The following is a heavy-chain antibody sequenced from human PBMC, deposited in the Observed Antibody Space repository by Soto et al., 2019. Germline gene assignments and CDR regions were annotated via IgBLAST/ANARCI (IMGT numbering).Heavy chain of an antibody. J-gene: IGHJ3*01. D-gene: IGHD6-19*01. V-gene: IGHV3-20*04. CDR3: ARDGGVVVAVDAFDV. CDR1: GFTFDDHG. Sequence: EVQLVESGGGVVRPGGSLRLSCAASGFTFDDHGMTWVRQAPGTGLEWVSGINWNGATTGYADSVKGRCTISRYNAKNSLYLQMNSLRVEDTALYYCARDGGVVVAVDAFDVWGQGTMVTVSS. CDR2: INWNGATT.